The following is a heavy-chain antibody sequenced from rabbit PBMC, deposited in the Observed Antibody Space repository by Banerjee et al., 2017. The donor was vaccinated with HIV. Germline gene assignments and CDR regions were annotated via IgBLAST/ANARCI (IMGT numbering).Heavy chain of an antibody. D-gene: IGHD6-1*01. CDR2: IAAGSSGST. CDR3: ARKNYYTYAYGGYAPFNL. CDR1: GFSFSSSYW. Sequence: QEQLEESGGDLVKPEGSLTLTCKASGFSFSSSYWISWVRQAPGKGLEWIACIAAGSSGSTYYASWAKGRFTISKTSSTTVTLQMTSLTAADTATYFCARKNYYTYAYGGYAPFNLWGQGTLVTVS. J-gene: IGHJ4*01. V-gene: IGHV1S45*01.